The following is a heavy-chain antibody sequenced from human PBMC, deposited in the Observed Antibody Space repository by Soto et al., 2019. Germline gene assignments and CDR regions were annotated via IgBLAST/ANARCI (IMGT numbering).Heavy chain of an antibody. J-gene: IGHJ4*02. Sequence: QVHLQESGPGLVKPSGTLSLTCAVSGGSITTNWWSWVRQPPGKGLEWIGEIDHSGTTNYNPSLRGRVTISVDKSNNQFSLNLNSVPAAASAISYCARHIAVPRTRGFDYWGQGNLVTVSS. V-gene: IGHV4-4*02. CDR1: GGSITTNW. CDR2: IDHSGTT. D-gene: IGHD6-19*01. CDR3: ARHIAVPRTRGFDY.